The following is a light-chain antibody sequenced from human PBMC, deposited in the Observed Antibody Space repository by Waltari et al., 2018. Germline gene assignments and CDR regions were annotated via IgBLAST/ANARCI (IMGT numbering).Light chain of an antibody. CDR2: TLA. Sequence: EIVMTQTPLSLPATPGEPASISCRSSQSLINSDDGYTYLDWFLQTPGQSPQRLIYTLAYRACRFPDRFSGTGSGSNFSLEISRVEAEDVGIYYCMQRLEFPYTFGQGTRLDMK. V-gene: IGKV2-40*01. CDR3: MQRLEFPYT. CDR1: QSLINSDDGYTY. J-gene: IGKJ2*01.